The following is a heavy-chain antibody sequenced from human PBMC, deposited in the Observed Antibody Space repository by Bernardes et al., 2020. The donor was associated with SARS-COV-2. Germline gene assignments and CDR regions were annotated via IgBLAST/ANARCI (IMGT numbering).Heavy chain of an antibody. D-gene: IGHD3-3*01. V-gene: IGHV3-21*01. Sequence: GGSLRLSCAASGFTFSSYSMNWVRQAPGKGLEWVSSISSSSSYIYYADSVKGRFTISRDNAKNSLYLQMNSLRAEDTAVYYCARDLAIFGPRPAFDIWGQGTMVTVSS. CDR3: ARDLAIFGPRPAFDI. J-gene: IGHJ3*02. CDR2: ISSSSSYI. CDR1: GFTFSSYS.